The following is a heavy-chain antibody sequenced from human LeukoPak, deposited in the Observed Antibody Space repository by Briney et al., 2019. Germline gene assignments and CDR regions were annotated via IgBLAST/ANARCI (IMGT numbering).Heavy chain of an antibody. CDR2: ISYDGSNK. J-gene: IGHJ4*02. V-gene: IGHV3-30*18. CDR3: VKDRSSSWAFDY. D-gene: IGHD2-2*01. CDR1: GFTFSSYG. Sequence: GGSLRLSCAASGFTFSSYGMHWVRQAPGKGLGWVAVISYDGSNKYYADSVKGRFTISRDNSKNTLYPQMNSLRAEDTAVYYCVKDRSSSWAFDYWGQGTLVTVSS.